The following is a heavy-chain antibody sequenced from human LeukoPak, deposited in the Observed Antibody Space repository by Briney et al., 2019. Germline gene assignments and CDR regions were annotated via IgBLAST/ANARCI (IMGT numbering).Heavy chain of an antibody. J-gene: IGHJ4*02. CDR2: INPSGGST. D-gene: IGHD1-14*01. CDR1: GYTFTSYY. CDR3: AREIGGPLTITDHFDY. V-gene: IGHV1-46*01. Sequence: ASVTVSCKASGYTFTSYYMHWVRQAPGQGLEWMGLINPSGGSTSYAQKFQGRVTMTRDTSTSTVYMELSSLRSEDTAVYYCAREIGGPLTITDHFDYWGQGTLVTVSS.